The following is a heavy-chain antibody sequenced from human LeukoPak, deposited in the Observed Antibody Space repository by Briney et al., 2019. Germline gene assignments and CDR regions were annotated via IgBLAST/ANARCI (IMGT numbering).Heavy chain of an antibody. D-gene: IGHD1-26*01. CDR2: ISGSGGST. CDR3: AKASGSSSSAMDY. J-gene: IGHJ4*02. CDR1: GFTFSSYA. Sequence: GGSLRLSCAASGFTFSSYAVSWVRQAPGKGLEWVSAISGSGGSTYYADSVKGRFTISRDNSKNTLYLQMNSLRAEDTAVYYCAKASGSSSSAMDYWGQGTLVTVSS. V-gene: IGHV3-23*01.